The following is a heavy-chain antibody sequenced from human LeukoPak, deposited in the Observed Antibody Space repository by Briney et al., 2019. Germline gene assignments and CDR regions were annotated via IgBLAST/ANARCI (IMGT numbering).Heavy chain of an antibody. CDR1: GFTFSSYA. CDR2: ISGSGGST. V-gene: IGHV3-23*01. CDR3: AKGVGYCSSTSCYPLGWFDP. Sequence: PGGSLRLSCAASGFTFSSYAMSWVRQAPGKGLEWVSAISGSGGSTYYADSVKGRFTISRDNSKNTLYLQMNSLRAEDTAVYYCAKGVGYCSSTSCYPLGWFDPWGQGTLVTVSS. J-gene: IGHJ5*02. D-gene: IGHD2-2*01.